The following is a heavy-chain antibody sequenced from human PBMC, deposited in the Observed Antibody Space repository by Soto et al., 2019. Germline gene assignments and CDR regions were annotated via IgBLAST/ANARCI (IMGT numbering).Heavy chain of an antibody. CDR1: GDLFNNHA. V-gene: IGHV1-69*01. D-gene: IGHD6-13*01. J-gene: IGHJ4*02. CDR2: ISPLFSTT. CDR3: AASSAIAAAGYFNF. Sequence: QVQLVQSGAEVKEPGSSVKVSCKASGDLFNNHAFNWVRQAPGQGLEWMGRISPLFSTTNYAQKFQGRVTIGADELTTVVYLEVNNLESDDSAIYYCAASSAIAAAGYFNFWGQGTLVTVSP.